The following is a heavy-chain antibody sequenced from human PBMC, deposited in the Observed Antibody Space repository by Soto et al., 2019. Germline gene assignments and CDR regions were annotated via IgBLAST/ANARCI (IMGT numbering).Heavy chain of an antibody. J-gene: IGHJ4*02. Sequence: EVQLLESGGGLVQPGGSLRLSCAASGFTFSSYAMSWVRQAPGKGLEWVSGISGSGGSTYYADSLKGRFTISRDNSKKTLYVQMINLTAEDTAISYCAKEISPLVWFAELPSFDFWGQGTLVTVSS. CDR3: AKEISPLVWFAELPSFDF. CDR1: GFTFSSYA. V-gene: IGHV3-23*01. D-gene: IGHD3-10*01. CDR2: ISGSGGST.